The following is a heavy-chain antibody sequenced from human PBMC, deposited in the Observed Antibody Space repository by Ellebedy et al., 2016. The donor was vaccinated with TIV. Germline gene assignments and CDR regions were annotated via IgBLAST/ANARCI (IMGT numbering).Heavy chain of an antibody. J-gene: IGHJ5*02. Sequence: GESLKISCKGSGYSFTSYWSSWVRQMPGKGLEWMGRIDPSDSYTNYSPSFQGHVTISADKSISTAYLQWSSLKASDTAMYYCARDGYKIAAAGTRWFDPWGQGTLVTVSS. CDR2: IDPSDSYT. D-gene: IGHD6-13*01. CDR3: ARDGYKIAAAGTRWFDP. V-gene: IGHV5-10-1*01. CDR1: GYSFTSYW.